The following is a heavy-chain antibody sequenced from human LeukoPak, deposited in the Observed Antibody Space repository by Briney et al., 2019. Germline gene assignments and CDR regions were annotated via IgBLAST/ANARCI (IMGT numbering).Heavy chain of an antibody. Sequence: GGSLRLSCTASGFPFGDSAIHWVRQAPGKGLEWVGFIRNKAHGGTTEYAASVKGRFTISRDDSKTISYLQMNSLESDDTAVYYCTRDRYSYNWFDPWGQGTLVTVSS. V-gene: IGHV3-49*04. CDR1: GFPFGDSA. J-gene: IGHJ5*02. CDR3: TRDRYSYNWFDP. CDR2: IRNKAHGGTT. D-gene: IGHD1-26*01.